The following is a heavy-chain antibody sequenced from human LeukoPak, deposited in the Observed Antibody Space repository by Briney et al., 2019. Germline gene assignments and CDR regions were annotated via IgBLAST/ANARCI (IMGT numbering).Heavy chain of an antibody. CDR3: ARDRGAFDI. CDR2: IYYSRST. CDR1: GGSISSYY. Sequence: SETLSLTCTVSGGSISSYYWSWIRQPPGKGLEWIGYIYYSRSTNYNPSLKSRVTISVDTSKNQFSLKLSSVTAADTAVYYCARDRGAFDIWGQGTMVTVSS. V-gene: IGHV4-59*01. J-gene: IGHJ3*02.